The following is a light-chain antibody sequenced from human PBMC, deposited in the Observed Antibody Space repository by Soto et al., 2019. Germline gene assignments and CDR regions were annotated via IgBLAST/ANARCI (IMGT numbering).Light chain of an antibody. CDR2: GAS. Sequence: EIVLTQSPGTLCLSPGERATLSCRASQSVSSSFLAWYQQKPGQAPRLLIYGASSRATGIPDRFSGSGSGIDFTLTISRLEPEDFAMYYCQQYGSSPWTFGQGTKVEIK. V-gene: IGKV3-20*01. J-gene: IGKJ1*01. CDR1: QSVSSSF. CDR3: QQYGSSPWT.